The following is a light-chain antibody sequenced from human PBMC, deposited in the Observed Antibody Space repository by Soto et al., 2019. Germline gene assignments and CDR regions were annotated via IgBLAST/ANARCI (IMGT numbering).Light chain of an antibody. Sequence: DIQLTQSPSFLSASVGDRVTITCRASQGIDSYLAWYQQKPGKAPKLLIYGASTLQSGVPSRFSGSKSGTEFTLTISILQPEDFATYYCHQLTSYPLTFGGGTKVEIK. J-gene: IGKJ4*01. V-gene: IGKV1-9*01. CDR1: QGIDSY. CDR3: HQLTSYPLT. CDR2: GAS.